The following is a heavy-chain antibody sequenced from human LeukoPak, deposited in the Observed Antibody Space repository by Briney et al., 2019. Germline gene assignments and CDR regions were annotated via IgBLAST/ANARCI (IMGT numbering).Heavy chain of an antibody. CDR1: GFTFRNYA. CDR3: AKGLYDSALDV. V-gene: IGHV3-23*01. J-gene: IGHJ6*02. CDR2: IGARDGRT. Sequence: GGSLRLSCAASGFTFRNYAMTWVRQAPGKGLDWVALIGARDGRTYYADPVKGRFTISRDNFKNTLYLQMNSLRAEDTAIYYCAKGLYDSALDVWGQGTAVTVSS.